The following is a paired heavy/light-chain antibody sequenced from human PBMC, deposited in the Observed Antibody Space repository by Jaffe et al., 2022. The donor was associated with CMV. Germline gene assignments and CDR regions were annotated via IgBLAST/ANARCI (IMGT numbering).Light chain of an antibody. CDR1: QDIDNK. Sequence: DIQMTQSPSSLSASVGDRVTITCQASQDIDNKLNWYQQKPGRAPKLLIYDVFNLQSGVPSRFSGSGSGTEFSLTISSLQPEDIATYFCQQYESLLTFGGGTKVEIK. CDR3: QQYESLLT. CDR2: DVF. V-gene: IGKV1-33*01. J-gene: IGKJ4*01.
Heavy chain of an antibody. D-gene: IGHD2-21*02. Sequence: EVQLVESGGGLVKPGGSLRLSCGSSGFTFSSFNMNWVRQAPGKGLEWVASISGGGIFTFYADSVKGRFTVSRDDARNSLDLQMNSLRVEDTAVYYCARDGCTGGDCHHYALDIWGYGTVVIVSS. V-gene: IGHV3-21*01. CDR2: ISGGGIFT. J-gene: IGHJ3*02. CDR1: GFTFSSFN. CDR3: ARDGCTGGDCHHYALDI.